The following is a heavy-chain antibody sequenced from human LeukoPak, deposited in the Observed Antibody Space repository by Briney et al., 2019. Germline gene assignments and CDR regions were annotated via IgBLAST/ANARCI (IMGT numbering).Heavy chain of an antibody. D-gene: IGHD6-13*01. CDR2: ISYDGSNK. CDR3: ARASSWYFDY. CDR1: GFTFSSYA. J-gene: IGHJ4*02. Sequence: GGSLRLSCAASGFTFSSYAMHWVRQAPGKGLEWVAVISYDGSNKYYADSVKGRFTISRDNSKNTLYLQMNSLRAEDTAVYYCARASSWYFDYWGQGTLVTVSS. V-gene: IGHV3-30*04.